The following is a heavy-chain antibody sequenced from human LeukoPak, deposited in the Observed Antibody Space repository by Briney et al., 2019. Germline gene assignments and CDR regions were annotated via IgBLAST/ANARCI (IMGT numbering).Heavy chain of an antibody. J-gene: IGHJ4*02. CDR2: ISSSSSYI. Sequence: GRSLRLSCAASGFTFSSYAMHWVRQAPGKGLEWVSSISSSSSYIYYADSVKGRFTISRDNAKNSLYLKMNSLRAEDTAVYYCARADSGSYIWGQGTLVTVSS. D-gene: IGHD1-26*01. CDR1: GFTFSSYA. V-gene: IGHV3-21*01. CDR3: ARADSGSYI.